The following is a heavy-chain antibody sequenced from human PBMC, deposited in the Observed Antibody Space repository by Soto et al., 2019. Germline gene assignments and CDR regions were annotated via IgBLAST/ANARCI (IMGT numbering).Heavy chain of an antibody. D-gene: IGHD5-18*01. J-gene: IGHJ6*02. CDR2: ISAYNGNT. CDR3: ARDGQWGDTAMVTFGYYYYYGMDV. CDR1: GYTFTSYG. Sequence: ASVKVSCKASGYTFTSYGISWVRQAPGQGLEWMGWISAYNGNTNYAQKLQGRVTMTTDTSTSTAYMELRSLRSDDTAVYYCARDGQWGDTAMVTFGYYYYYGMDVWGQGTTVTVSS. V-gene: IGHV1-18*04.